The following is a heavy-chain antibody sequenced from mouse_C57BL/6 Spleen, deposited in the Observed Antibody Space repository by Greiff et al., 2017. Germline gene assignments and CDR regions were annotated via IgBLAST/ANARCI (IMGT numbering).Heavy chain of an antibody. Sequence: QVQLQQPGAELVKPGASVKLSCKASGYTFTSYWMHWVKQRPGQGLVWIGMIHPNSGSTNYNEKFKSKATLTVDTSSSTAYMQLSSRTSEESAVYDCSSIGTDAMGYWGQGTSVTVSS. J-gene: IGHJ4*01. D-gene: IGHD4-1*01. CDR3: SSIGTDAMGY. CDR2: IHPNSGST. V-gene: IGHV1-64*01. CDR1: GYTFTSYW.